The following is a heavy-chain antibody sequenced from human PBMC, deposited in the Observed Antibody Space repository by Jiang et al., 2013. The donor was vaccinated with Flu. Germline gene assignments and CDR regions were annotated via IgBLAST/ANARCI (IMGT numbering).Heavy chain of an antibody. CDR2: INAGNGNT. D-gene: IGHD4-23*01. J-gene: IGHJ4*02. CDR1: GYTFTSYA. V-gene: IGHV1-3*01. CDR3: AREWGLRWPGTFDY. Sequence: GAEVKKPGASVKVSCKASGYTFTSYAMHWVRQAPGQRLEWMGWINAGNGNTKYSQKFQGRVTITRDTSASTAYMELSSLRSEDTAVYYCAREWGLRWPGTFDYWGQGTLVTVS.